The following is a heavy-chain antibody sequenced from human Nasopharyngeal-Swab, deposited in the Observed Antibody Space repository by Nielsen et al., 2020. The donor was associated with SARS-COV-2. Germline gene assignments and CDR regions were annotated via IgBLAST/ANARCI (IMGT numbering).Heavy chain of an antibody. CDR2: IKSKTDGGTT. V-gene: IGHV3-15*01. CDR1: GFPFSNAW. Sequence: GGSLRLSCAASGFPFSNAWMSWVRQAPGKGLEWVGRIKSKTDGGTTDYAAPVKGRFTISRDDSKNTLYLQMNSLKTEDTAVYYCLVTMVRGVIHPIDYWGQGTLVTVSS. J-gene: IGHJ4*02. CDR3: LVTMVRGVIHPIDY. D-gene: IGHD3-10*01.